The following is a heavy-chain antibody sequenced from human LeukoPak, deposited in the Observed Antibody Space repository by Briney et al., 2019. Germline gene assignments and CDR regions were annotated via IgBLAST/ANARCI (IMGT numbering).Heavy chain of an antibody. V-gene: IGHV4-4*07. CDR3: ARDPTTVATIFDS. CDR2: IYPGESIYASENT. J-gene: IGHJ4*02. D-gene: IGHD4-17*01. CDR1: GVSISAYY. Sequence: PSETLSLTCSVSGVSISAYYWSWIRQPAGKGLEWIGRIYPGESIYASENTNYNPSLKSRVSMSGDTSKNQVSLKLRSVTAADTAVYYCARDPTTVATIFDSWGQGTLVTVSS.